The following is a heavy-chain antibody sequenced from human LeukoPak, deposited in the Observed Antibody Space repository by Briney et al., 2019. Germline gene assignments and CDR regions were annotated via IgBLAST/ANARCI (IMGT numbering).Heavy chain of an antibody. CDR3: ARDADGYED. J-gene: IGHJ4*02. V-gene: IGHV3-7*01. Sequence: GGSLRLSCAASGFTFSRAWMSWVRQAPGKGLEWVANVKEDGSEDYYADSVKGRFAISKDNAKNSLYLQMNNLRAEDTAMYYCARDADGYEDWGQGTLVIVSS. CDR2: VKEDGSED. D-gene: IGHD5-24*01. CDR1: GFTFSRAW.